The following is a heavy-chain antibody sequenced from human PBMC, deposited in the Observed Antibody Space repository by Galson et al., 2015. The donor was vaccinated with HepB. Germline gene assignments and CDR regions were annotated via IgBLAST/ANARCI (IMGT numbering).Heavy chain of an antibody. CDR1: GGSFSGYY. D-gene: IGHD3-9*01. CDR2: INHSGST. J-gene: IGHJ4*02. CDR3: ASGLDIGY. Sequence: SETLSLTCAVYGGSFSGYYWSWIRQPPGKGLEWIGEINHSGSTNYNPSLKSRVTISVDTSKNQFSLKLSSVTAADTAVYYCASGLDIGYWGQGTLVTVSS. V-gene: IGHV4-34*01.